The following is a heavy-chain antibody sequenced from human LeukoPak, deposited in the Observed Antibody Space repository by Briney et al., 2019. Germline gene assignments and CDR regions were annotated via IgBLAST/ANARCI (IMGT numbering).Heavy chain of an antibody. J-gene: IGHJ4*02. CDR1: GFTFSSHH. CDR2: IKPDGSEK. Sequence: GGSLKLSCVASGFTFSSHHMNWVRQTPGKGLESVATIKPDGSEKYYVDSVKGRFTISRDNAKSSLYLQMNSLRAEDTGVYFCARMSSYCDYWGQGTLVTVSS. CDR3: ARMSSYCDY. V-gene: IGHV3-7*01. D-gene: IGHD2-2*01.